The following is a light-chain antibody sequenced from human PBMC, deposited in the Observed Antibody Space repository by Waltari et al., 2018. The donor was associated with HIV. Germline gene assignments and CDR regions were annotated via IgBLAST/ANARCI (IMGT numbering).Light chain of an antibody. CDR1: RTDIGDYNY. Sequence: QSALTQSRSVSGSPGQSVTISCRGSRTDIGDYNYVSWYHQHPGQVPKLVIFDVSKRPSGVPDRFSGSKSVNTASLTISGMQAEDEADYYCCSYAGTYTWVFGGGTRLTVL. V-gene: IGLV2-11*01. CDR2: DVS. J-gene: IGLJ2*01. CDR3: CSYAGTYTWV.